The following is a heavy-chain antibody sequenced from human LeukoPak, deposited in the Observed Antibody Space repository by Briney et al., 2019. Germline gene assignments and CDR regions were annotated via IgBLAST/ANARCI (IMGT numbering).Heavy chain of an antibody. J-gene: IGHJ4*02. CDR1: GDSVSSNSAA. V-gene: IGHV6-1*01. CDR3: ARVAGRDGYDY. Sequence: LSQTLSLTCAISGDSVSSNSAAWHWIRQSPSRGLEWLGRTYYRSKWYNDYAVSMKSRITINPDTSKNHFSLQLNSVTPDDTAVYYCARVAGRDGYDYWGQGTLVTVSS. D-gene: IGHD5-24*01. CDR2: TYYRSKWYN.